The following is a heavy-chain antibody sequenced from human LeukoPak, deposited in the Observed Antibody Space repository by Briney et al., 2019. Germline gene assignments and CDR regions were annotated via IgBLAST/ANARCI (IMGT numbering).Heavy chain of an antibody. CDR1: GFTFSNYY. Sequence: GRSLRLSCAASGFTFSNYYMNWVRQAPGKGREWVSSISSGSSYIYYADSLKGRFTISRDNAKNSLYLQMNSLRAEDTAVYYCATGVRGYNSALDYWGQGTLVTVSP. V-gene: IGHV3-21*01. D-gene: IGHD6-19*01. CDR2: ISSGSSYI. J-gene: IGHJ4*02. CDR3: ATGVRGYNSALDY.